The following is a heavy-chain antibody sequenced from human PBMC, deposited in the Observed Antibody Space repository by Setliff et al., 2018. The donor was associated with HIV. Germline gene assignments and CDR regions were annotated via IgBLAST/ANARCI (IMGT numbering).Heavy chain of an antibody. CDR3: ARRPYYFDS. Sequence: SETLSLTCAVYGGSFSDYYWSWIRQPPGKGLEWIGEIYHSGSTIYNPSLKSRVTISVDTSKNQFSLKLSSVTAADTAVYYCARRPYYFDSWDQGTLVTVSS. V-gene: IGHV4-34*01. J-gene: IGHJ4*02. CDR1: GGSFSDYY. CDR2: IYHSGST. D-gene: IGHD6-6*01.